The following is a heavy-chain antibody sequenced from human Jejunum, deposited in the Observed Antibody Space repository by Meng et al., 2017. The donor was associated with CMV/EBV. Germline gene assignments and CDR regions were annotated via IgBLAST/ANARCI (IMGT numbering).Heavy chain of an antibody. CDR1: GYTFTSYA. CDR3: ARDSPLDGYSLLDY. J-gene: IGHJ4*02. Sequence: QGQLFQSGSGLKQPGASVKVSCRPSGYTFTSYAINWVRQAPGQGPDWMGWIDPNTGNPTYDQGFTGRFVFSLDTSVSTAYLQINSLRADDTAVYYCARDSPLDGYSLLDYWGQGTLVTVSS. CDR2: IDPNTGNP. V-gene: IGHV7-4-1*02. D-gene: IGHD5-24*01.